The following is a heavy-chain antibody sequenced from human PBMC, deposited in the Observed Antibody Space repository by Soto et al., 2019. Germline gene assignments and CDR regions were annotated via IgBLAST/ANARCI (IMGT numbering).Heavy chain of an antibody. Sequence: QVQLQESGPGLVKPSQTLSLTCTVSGGSISSGGYYWSWIRQHPGKGLEWIGYIYYSGSTYYNPSLNTRATISVATSKNHFSLKLSSVTAADTAVYYCARDAGRTTGSTDMAFDIWGQGTMVTVSS. D-gene: IGHD1-1*01. V-gene: IGHV4-31*03. CDR2: IYYSGST. CDR3: ARDAGRTTGSTDMAFDI. CDR1: GGSISSGGYY. J-gene: IGHJ3*02.